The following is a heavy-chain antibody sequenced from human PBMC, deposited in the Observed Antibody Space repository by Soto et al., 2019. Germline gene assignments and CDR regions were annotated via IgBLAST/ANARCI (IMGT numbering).Heavy chain of an antibody. CDR3: AKDRRAGGNSAFYFDF. D-gene: IGHD3-16*01. Sequence: GGSMRLSCAASGFKFSNYAMSWVRQAPGKGLEWVSLISATGGGTYYADSVKGRFTISRGNSHNTLYLQVHSLTAEDTAVYYCAKDRRAGGNSAFYFDFWGQGAQVTVSS. CDR2: ISATGGGT. J-gene: IGHJ4*02. V-gene: IGHV3-23*01. CDR1: GFKFSNYA.